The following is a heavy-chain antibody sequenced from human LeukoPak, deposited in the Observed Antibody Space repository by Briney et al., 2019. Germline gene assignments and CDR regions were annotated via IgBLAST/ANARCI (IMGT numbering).Heavy chain of an antibody. CDR1: GFTFSSYA. CDR3: ARGPQRGAAANYYGMDV. CDR2: ISGSGGST. Sequence: PGGSLRLSCAASGFTFSSYAMSWVHQAPGKGLEWVSAISGSGGSTYYADSVKGRFTISRDNSKNTLYLQVNSLRAEDTAVYYCARGPQRGAAANYYGMDVWGQGPTDTVSS. D-gene: IGHD2-2*01. J-gene: IGHJ6*02. V-gene: IGHV3-23*01.